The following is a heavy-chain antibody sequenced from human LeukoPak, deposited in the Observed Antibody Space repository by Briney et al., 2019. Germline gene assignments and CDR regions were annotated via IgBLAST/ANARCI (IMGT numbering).Heavy chain of an antibody. V-gene: IGHV1-3*01. CDR1: GYMFTNYA. J-gene: IGHJ4*02. CDR3: ARGLLWFGELSPPGY. CDR2: INAGNGNT. Sequence: ASVKVSCKASGYMFTNYAMHWVRRAPGQRLEWMGWINAGNGNTKYSQKFQGRVTITRDTSATTAYMELSSLRSEDTAVYYCARGLLWFGELSPPGYWGQGTLVTVSS. D-gene: IGHD3-10*01.